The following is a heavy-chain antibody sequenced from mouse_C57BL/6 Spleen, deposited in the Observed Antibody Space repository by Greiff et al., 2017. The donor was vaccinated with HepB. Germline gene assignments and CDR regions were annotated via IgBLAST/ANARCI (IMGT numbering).Heavy chain of an antibody. CDR2: IRNKANGYTT. CDR3: ASGNYPTWFAY. CDR1: GFTFTDYY. Sequence: EVHLVESGGGLVQPGGSLSLSCAASGFTFTDYYMSWVRQPPGKALEWLGFIRNKANGYTTEYSASVKGRFTISRDNSQSILYLQMNALRAEDSATYYCASGNYPTWFAYWGQGTLVTVSA. J-gene: IGHJ3*01. D-gene: IGHD2-1*01. V-gene: IGHV7-3*01.